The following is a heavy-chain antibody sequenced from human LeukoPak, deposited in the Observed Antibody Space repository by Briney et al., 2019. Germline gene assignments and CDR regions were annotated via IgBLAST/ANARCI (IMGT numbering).Heavy chain of an antibody. Sequence: GGSLRLSCAASGFTFSPYSMNWVRQAPGKGLEWVSGISPSGGITYYTDSVKGRFTISRDNSKNTQSLQMNSLRAEDTAVYYCAKDDDWGRYKHWGQGTLVTVSS. J-gene: IGHJ1*01. CDR1: GFTFSPYS. D-gene: IGHD3-16*01. CDR3: AKDDDWGRYKH. CDR2: ISPSGGIT. V-gene: IGHV3-23*01.